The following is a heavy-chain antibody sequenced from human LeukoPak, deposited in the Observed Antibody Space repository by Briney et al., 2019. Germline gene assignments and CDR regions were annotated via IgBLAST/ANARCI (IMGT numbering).Heavy chain of an antibody. CDR3: ARVIGIEDWFDP. Sequence: SETLSLTCAVYGGSFSGYYWSWIRQPPGKGLEWIGEINHSGSTNYNPSLKSRVTISVDTSKNQFSLKLSSVTAADTAVYYCARVIGIEDWFDPWGQGTLVTVSS. V-gene: IGHV4-34*01. D-gene: IGHD1-26*01. CDR2: INHSGST. J-gene: IGHJ5*02. CDR1: GGSFSGYY.